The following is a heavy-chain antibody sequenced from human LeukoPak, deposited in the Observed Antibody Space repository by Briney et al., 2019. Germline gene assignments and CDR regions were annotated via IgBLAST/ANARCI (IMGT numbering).Heavy chain of an antibody. CDR1: GYSFTSYW. D-gene: IGHD5-12*01. CDR3: ASLVNGGYRYFDY. V-gene: IGHV5-51*01. Sequence: GEPLKISCKGFGYSFTSYWIGWARQMRGKGLEWMGIIYPGDSDTRYSPSFRGQVTISADKSISTAYLQWSSLKASDTVIYYCASLVNGGYRYFDYWGQGTLVTVSS. CDR2: IYPGDSDT. J-gene: IGHJ4*02.